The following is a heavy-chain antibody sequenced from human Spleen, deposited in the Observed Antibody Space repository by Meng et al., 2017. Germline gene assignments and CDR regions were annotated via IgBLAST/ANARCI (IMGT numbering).Heavy chain of an antibody. V-gene: IGHV3-74*01. D-gene: IGHD2-15*01. CDR2: INTDGSHK. CDR1: GFSFSDYW. CDR3: VTDRRVCSAGVSCYSDSFDK. J-gene: IGHJ4*02. Sequence: GESLKISCAASGFSFSDYWMHWVRQAPGKGLEWVSCINTDGSHKGYADSVQGRFTISRDNAKNTLHLQMNSLRGDDTSVCYCVTDRRVCSAGVSCYSDSFDKWGQGTVVTVSS.